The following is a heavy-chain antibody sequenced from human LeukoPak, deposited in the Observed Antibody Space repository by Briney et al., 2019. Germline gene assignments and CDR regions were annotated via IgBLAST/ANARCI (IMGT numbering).Heavy chain of an antibody. J-gene: IGHJ4*02. CDR3: ARASPGVTMDY. D-gene: IGHD2-21*02. CDR1: GFTFSNYG. Sequence: GGSLRLSCAASGFTFSNYGMHWVRQAPGKGLEWVAVIWYDGSKEYYADSVKGRFTISRDDSKNTLYLQMNSLRGEDTAVYYCARASPGVTMDYWGQGTLVTVSS. V-gene: IGHV3-33*01. CDR2: IWYDGSKE.